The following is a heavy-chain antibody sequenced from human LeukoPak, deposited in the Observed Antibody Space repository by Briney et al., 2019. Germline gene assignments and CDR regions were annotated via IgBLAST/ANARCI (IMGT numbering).Heavy chain of an antibody. J-gene: IGHJ4*02. V-gene: IGHV3-48*01. Sequence: PGGSLRLSCAASGFTFSSYSMNWVRQAPGKGLEWVSYISSSSSTIYYADSVKGRFTISRDNAKNSLYLQMNSLRAEDTAVYYCTPDSPAIVVVPEKTLETENFDYWGQGTLVTVPS. CDR3: TPDSPAIVVVPEKTLETENFDY. CDR2: ISSSSSTI. CDR1: GFTFSSYS. D-gene: IGHD2-2*01.